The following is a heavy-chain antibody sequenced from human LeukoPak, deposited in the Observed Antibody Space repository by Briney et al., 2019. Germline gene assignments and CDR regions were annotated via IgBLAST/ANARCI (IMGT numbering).Heavy chain of an antibody. CDR3: ARDLEVVVTAILDY. V-gene: IGHV3-11*01. Sequence: GGSLRLSCAASGFTFSDYYMSWIRQAPGKGLEWVSYISSSGSTIYYADSVKGRFTISRDNAKNSLYLQMNSLRAEDTAVYYCARDLEVVVTAILDYWGQGTLVTVSS. CDR2: ISSSGSTI. J-gene: IGHJ4*02. D-gene: IGHD2-21*02. CDR1: GFTFSDYY.